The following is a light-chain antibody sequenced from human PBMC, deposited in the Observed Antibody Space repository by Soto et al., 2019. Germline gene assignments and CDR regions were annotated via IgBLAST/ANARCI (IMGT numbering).Light chain of an antibody. Sequence: DIQMTQSPSSLSVSVGDRVTITCRTSQTISDYLNWYQHKPGKAPKLLISAASSLQSGVPSRFSGSGSGTDFTLTISSLQPEDFATYYCQQSYSTLTFGPGTKVDIK. CDR1: QTISDY. CDR3: QQSYSTLT. CDR2: AAS. J-gene: IGKJ3*01. V-gene: IGKV1-39*01.